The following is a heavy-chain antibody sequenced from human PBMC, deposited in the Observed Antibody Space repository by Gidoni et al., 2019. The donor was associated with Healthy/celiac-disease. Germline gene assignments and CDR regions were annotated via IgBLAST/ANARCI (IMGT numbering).Heavy chain of an antibody. J-gene: IGHJ4*02. D-gene: IGHD6-13*01. CDR1: GFTFTSSA. V-gene: IGHV1-58*01. Sequence: QMQLVQSGPAVTKPGYSVKVSCKAYGFTFTSSAVQWVRQARGQRVEWIGWIVVGSGNTNYAQKFQERVTITRDMSTSTAYMELSSLRSEDTAVYYCAAAGTTAPFDYWGQGTLVTVSS. CDR2: IVVGSGNT. CDR3: AAAGTTAPFDY.